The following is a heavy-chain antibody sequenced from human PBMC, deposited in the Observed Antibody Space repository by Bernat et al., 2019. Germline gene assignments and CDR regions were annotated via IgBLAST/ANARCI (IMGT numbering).Heavy chain of an antibody. J-gene: IGHJ4*02. CDR3: ARGPRGWYES. D-gene: IGHD6-19*01. Sequence: QVQLQESGPGLVKPSETLSLTCTVSGGSISSYYWSWIRQPPGKGLEWIGYIYYSGSTNYNPSLKSRVTISVDTSKNQFSLKLSSVTAADTAVYYCARGPRGWYESWGQGTLVTVSS. CDR2: IYYSGST. CDR1: GGSISSYY. V-gene: IGHV4-59*01.